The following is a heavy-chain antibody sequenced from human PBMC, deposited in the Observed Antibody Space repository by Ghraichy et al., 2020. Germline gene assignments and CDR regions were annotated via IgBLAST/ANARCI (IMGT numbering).Heavy chain of an antibody. Sequence: GGSLRLSCTASGFTFGDYAMSWFRQAPGKGLEWVGFIRSKAYGGTTEYAASVKGRFTISRDDSKSIAYLQMNSLKTEDTAVYYCTRAGRRYQLLGPDAFDIWGQGTMVTVSS. CDR1: GFTFGDYA. D-gene: IGHD2-2*01. V-gene: IGHV3-49*03. CDR2: IRSKAYGGTT. J-gene: IGHJ3*02. CDR3: TRAGRRYQLLGPDAFDI.